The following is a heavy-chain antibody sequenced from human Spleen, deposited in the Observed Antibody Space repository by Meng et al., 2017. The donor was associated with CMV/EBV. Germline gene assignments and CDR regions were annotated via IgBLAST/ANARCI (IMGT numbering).Heavy chain of an antibody. J-gene: IGHJ4*02. D-gene: IGHD3-3*01. V-gene: IGHV3-53*05. CDR1: GFTVSSNY. Sequence: GGSLRLSCAASGFTVSSNYMSWVRQAPGKGLEWVSVIYSGGSTYYADSVKGRFTISRDNSKNTLYLQMNSLRAEDTAVYYCAKALYDFWSGYYGQGYWGQGTLVTVSS. CDR3: AKALYDFWSGYYGQGY. CDR2: IYSGGST.